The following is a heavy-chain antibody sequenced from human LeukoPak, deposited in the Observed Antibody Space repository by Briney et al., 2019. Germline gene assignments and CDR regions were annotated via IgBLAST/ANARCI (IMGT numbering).Heavy chain of an antibody. Sequence: ASVKVSCKASGYTFIGYYIHWVRQAPGQGLEWMGWISAYNGNTNFAQKLQDRVTMTTDTSTSTAYMELRSLRSDDTAVYYCARDGIAAAGTVLDVWGKGTTVTVSS. D-gene: IGHD6-13*01. CDR3: ARDGIAAAGTVLDV. J-gene: IGHJ6*04. V-gene: IGHV1-18*04. CDR2: ISAYNGNT. CDR1: GYTFIGYY.